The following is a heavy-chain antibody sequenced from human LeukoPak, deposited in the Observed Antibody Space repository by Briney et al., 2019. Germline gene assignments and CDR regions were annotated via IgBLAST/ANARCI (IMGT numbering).Heavy chain of an antibody. CDR2: IKQGGTET. V-gene: IGHV3-7*01. Sequence: GGSLRLSCAASGFTFSSHWMSWVRQAPGKGLEWVANIKQGGTETYYVDSVKGRFTISRDDTKNSLYLQMNSLRAEDTAVYYCARDGFRDYLWGTYRTDWWGQGTLVTVSS. CDR1: GFTFSSHW. J-gene: IGHJ4*02. D-gene: IGHD3-16*02. CDR3: ARDGFRDYLWGTYRTDW.